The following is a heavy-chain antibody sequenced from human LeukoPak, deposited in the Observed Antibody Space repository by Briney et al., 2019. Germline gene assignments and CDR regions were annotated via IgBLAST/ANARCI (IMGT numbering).Heavy chain of an antibody. CDR3: ARGSCSSTSCYALDY. D-gene: IGHD2-2*01. Sequence: ASVKVYCKASGYTFTGYYMHWVRQAPGQGLEWMGWINPNSGGTNYAQKFQGRVTMTRDTSISTAYMELSRLRSDDTAVYYCARGSCSSTSCYALDYWGQGTLVTVSS. V-gene: IGHV1-2*02. J-gene: IGHJ4*02. CDR2: INPNSGGT. CDR1: GYTFTGYY.